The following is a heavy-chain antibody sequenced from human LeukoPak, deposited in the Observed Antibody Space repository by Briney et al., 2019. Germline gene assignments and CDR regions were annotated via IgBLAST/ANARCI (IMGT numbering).Heavy chain of an antibody. Sequence: GGSLRLSCAASGFTFNNYNMIWVRQAPGKGLEWVSVIYSGGSTYYADSVKGRFTISRDNSKSTLYLQMNSLRAEDTAVYYCAKQQWLEIGNWFDPWGQGTLVTVSS. CDR2: IYSGGST. CDR3: AKQQWLEIGNWFDP. CDR1: GFTFNNYN. J-gene: IGHJ5*02. D-gene: IGHD6-19*01. V-gene: IGHV3-66*02.